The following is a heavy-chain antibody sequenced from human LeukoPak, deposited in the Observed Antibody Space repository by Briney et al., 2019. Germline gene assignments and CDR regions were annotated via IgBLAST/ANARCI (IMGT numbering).Heavy chain of an antibody. J-gene: IGHJ4*02. V-gene: IGHV3-23*01. D-gene: IGHD5-18*01. CDR2: ISGGGGST. CDR1: GFPFGTYA. CDR3: AKLQYSYGYEGVDN. Sequence: PGGSLRLSCAASGFPFGTYAMSWVRQAPGKGLEWVSGISGGGGSTYYADSVKGRFTISRDNSKNTLSLQMNGLRAEDTAVYYCAKLQYSYGYEGVDNWGQGTLVTVSS.